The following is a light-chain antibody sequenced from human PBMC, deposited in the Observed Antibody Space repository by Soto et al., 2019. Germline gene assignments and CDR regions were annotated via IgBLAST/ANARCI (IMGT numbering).Light chain of an antibody. V-gene: IGLV1-40*01. CDR1: SSNIGAGYD. Sequence: QSVLTQPPSVSGAPGQRVTISCTGSSSNIGAGYDVHWYQQLPGTAPKLLIYSNFNRPSGVPDRFSGSKSDTSASLAITGLQAEDEAEYSCQSYDSTLSAVVFGGGTKLTVL. J-gene: IGLJ2*01. CDR2: SNF. CDR3: QSYDSTLSAVV.